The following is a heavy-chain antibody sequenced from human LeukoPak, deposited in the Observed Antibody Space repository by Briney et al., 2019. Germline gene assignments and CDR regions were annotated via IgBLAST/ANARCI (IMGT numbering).Heavy chain of an antibody. CDR1: GFTFSSYW. CDR3: ASSHDFWSGYLSLGWFDP. D-gene: IGHD3-3*01. Sequence: QSGGSLRLSCAASGFTFSSYWMHWVRQAPGKGLVWVSRINSDGSSTSYADSVKGRFTISRDNAKNTLYLQMNSLRAEDTAVYYCASSHDFWSGYLSLGWFDPWGQGTLVTVSS. V-gene: IGHV3-74*01. J-gene: IGHJ5*02. CDR2: INSDGSST.